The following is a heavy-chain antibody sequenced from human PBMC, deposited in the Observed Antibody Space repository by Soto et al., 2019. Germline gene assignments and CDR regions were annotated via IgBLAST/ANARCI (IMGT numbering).Heavy chain of an antibody. CDR1: GGSISSGGYY. D-gene: IGHD6-13*01. V-gene: IGHV4-31*03. CDR2: IYYSGST. CDR3: AREGLSSSWTLFKTFGFDP. J-gene: IGHJ5*02. Sequence: PSETLSLTCTVSGGSISSGGYYWSWIRQHPGKGLEWIGYIYYSGSTYYNPSLKSRVTISVDTSKNQFSLKLSSVTAADTAVYYCAREGLSSSWTLFKTFGFDPWGQGTLVTVSS.